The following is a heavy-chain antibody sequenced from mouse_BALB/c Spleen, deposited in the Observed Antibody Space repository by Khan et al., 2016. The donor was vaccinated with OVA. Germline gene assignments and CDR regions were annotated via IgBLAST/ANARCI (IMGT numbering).Heavy chain of an antibody. CDR2: ISYSGST. D-gene: IGHD1-2*01. CDR1: GYSITSGYG. J-gene: IGHJ2*01. V-gene: IGHV3-2*02. CDR3: ARTARIKY. Sequence: EVQLQESGPGLVKPSQSLSLTCTVTGYSITSGYGWTWIRQFPGNKLEWMGYISYSGSTNYHPSLTSRISITRDTSKNQFFLQLNSVTTEDTATYYCARTARIKYWGQGTTLTVSS.